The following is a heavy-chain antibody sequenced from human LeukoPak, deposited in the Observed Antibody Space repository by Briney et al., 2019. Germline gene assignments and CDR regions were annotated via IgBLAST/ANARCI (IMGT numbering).Heavy chain of an antibody. J-gene: IGHJ4*02. D-gene: IGHD3-10*01. CDR3: ARDYYGLEGFFDY. CDR1: GFTFSDYW. CDR2: IKQDGSAK. Sequence: GGSLRLSCAASGFTFSDYWMSWVRQALGKGLEWVANIKQDGSAKHYVDSVKGRFTISRDNAKNSLYLQMNSLRVEDTAVYYCARDYYGLEGFFDYWGRGTLVTVSS. V-gene: IGHV3-7*03.